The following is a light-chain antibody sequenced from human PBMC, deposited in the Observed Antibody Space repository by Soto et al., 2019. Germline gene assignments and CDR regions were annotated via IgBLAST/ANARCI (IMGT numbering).Light chain of an antibody. Sequence: EIVLTQSPATLSLSPGERATLSCRASQSVSSYLAWYQQKPGQAPRLLIYDASNRATGIPVRFSGSASGTDFTLTISSLEPEDFAVYYCQQRSNWPLTFGGGTKVDI. V-gene: IGKV3-11*01. J-gene: IGKJ4*01. CDR3: QQRSNWPLT. CDR1: QSVSSY. CDR2: DAS.